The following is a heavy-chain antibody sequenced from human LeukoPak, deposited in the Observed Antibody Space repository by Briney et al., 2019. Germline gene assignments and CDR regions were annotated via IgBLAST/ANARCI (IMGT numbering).Heavy chain of an antibody. CDR1: GFTFRSYW. CDR2: INSDGSSI. D-gene: IGHD2-21*02. V-gene: IGHV3-74*01. J-gene: IGHJ4*02. CDR3: ARGADFTDY. Sequence: GRSLRLSCAASGFTFRSYWMHWVRQAPGRGLVWVSRINSDGSSITYADSVKGRFTISRDNAKNMLYLQMNSLRAEDTAVYYCARGADFTDYWGQGTLVTVSS.